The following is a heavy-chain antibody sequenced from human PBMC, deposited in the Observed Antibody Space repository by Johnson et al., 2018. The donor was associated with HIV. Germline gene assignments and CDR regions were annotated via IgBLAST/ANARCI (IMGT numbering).Heavy chain of an antibody. Sequence: QVQLVESGGGVVQPGGSLRLSCAASGFTFSSYGMHWVRQAPGKGLEWVAFIRYDGSNKYYADSVKGRFTISRDNAENTLYLQMNSLRVEDTAVYYCVRDADDAFDVWGQGTMVTVSS. J-gene: IGHJ3*01. V-gene: IGHV3-30*02. CDR3: VRDADDAFDV. CDR1: GFTFSSYG. CDR2: IRYDGSNK.